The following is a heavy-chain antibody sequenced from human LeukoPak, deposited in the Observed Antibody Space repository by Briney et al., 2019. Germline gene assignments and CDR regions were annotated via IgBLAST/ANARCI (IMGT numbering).Heavy chain of an antibody. Sequence: GSLRLSCAASGFTFSNYAMSWVRQAPGKGLEWVSAISGSGSSAYYADSVKGRFTISRDNSKNTLYLQMNSLRAEDTAVYYCARDDFGMDVWGQGTTVTVSS. CDR3: ARDDFGMDV. CDR1: GFTFSNYA. CDR2: ISGSGSSA. V-gene: IGHV3-23*01. J-gene: IGHJ6*02. D-gene: IGHD3-3*01.